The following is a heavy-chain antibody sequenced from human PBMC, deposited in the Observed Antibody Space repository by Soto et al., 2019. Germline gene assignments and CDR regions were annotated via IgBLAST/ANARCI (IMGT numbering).Heavy chain of an antibody. J-gene: IGHJ4*02. D-gene: IGHD2-2*01. Sequence: GGSLRLSCAASGFTFSSYAMHWVRQAPGKGLEWVAVISYDGSNKYYADSVKGRFTISRDNSKNTLYLQMNSLRGEDTAVYYCARGPSSLTRFDYWGQGTLVTVSS. CDR2: ISYDGSNK. CDR3: ARGPSSLTRFDY. V-gene: IGHV3-30-3*01. CDR1: GFTFSSYA.